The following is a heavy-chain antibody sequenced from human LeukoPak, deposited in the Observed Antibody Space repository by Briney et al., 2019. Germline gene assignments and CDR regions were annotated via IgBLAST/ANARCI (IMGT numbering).Heavy chain of an antibody. V-gene: IGHV3-33*06. CDR2: IWFDGSDD. CDR3: AKGQVAGPTNNRFDY. Sequence: PGGSLRLSCAASGFIFSNFGMHWLRQAPGKGLEWVAVIWFDGSDDYFADSVKGRFTIARDNSKNTLYLQMNSLRAEDTAVYYCAKGQVAGPTNNRFDYWGQGTLVTVSS. D-gene: IGHD6-19*01. CDR1: GFIFSNFG. J-gene: IGHJ4*02.